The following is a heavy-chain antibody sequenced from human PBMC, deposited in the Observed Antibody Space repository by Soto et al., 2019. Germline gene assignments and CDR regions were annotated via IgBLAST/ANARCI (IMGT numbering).Heavy chain of an antibody. J-gene: IGHJ6*02. Sequence: SVTVACKASGGTFSSYAISWVRQAPGQGLEWMGGIIPIFGTANYAQKFQGRVTITADESTSTAYMELSSLRSEDTAVYYCARFINQWFGELPSNPYDYRYYGMDVRGQRSTVTVSS. CDR3: ARFINQWFGELPSNPYDYRYYGMDV. V-gene: IGHV1-69*13. CDR2: IIPIFGTA. D-gene: IGHD3-10*01. CDR1: GGTFSSYA.